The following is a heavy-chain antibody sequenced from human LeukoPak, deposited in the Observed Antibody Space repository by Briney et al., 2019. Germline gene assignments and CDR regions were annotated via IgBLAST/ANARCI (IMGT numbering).Heavy chain of an antibody. CDR1: GFSFSTYA. V-gene: IGHV3-23*01. CDR3: AKERLTTTAFDY. CDR2: ISGSGGST. J-gene: IGHJ4*02. D-gene: IGHD4-11*01. Sequence: GGSLRLSCAASGFSFSTYAMSWVRQAPGKGLEWVSLISGSGGSTYYTDSVKGRFTISRVNSKNTLYMHMNSLRAVDTAIYYCAKERLTTTAFDYWGQGTLVTVSS.